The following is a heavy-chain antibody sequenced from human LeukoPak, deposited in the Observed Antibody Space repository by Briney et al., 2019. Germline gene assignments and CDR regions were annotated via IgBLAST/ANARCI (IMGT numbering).Heavy chain of an antibody. J-gene: IGHJ4*02. CDR3: SRRFGAGDPTDY. V-gene: IGHV4-4*09. CDR1: GGSISSYY. Sequence: SETLSLTCTVSGGSISSYYWNWIRQSPGKGLEWIGYLSPFGTTYKPSLRGRVTISVDESKNQFSLKLNSVTAADTAVYYCSRRFGAGDPTDYWGQGTLVTVSS. CDR2: LSPFGT. D-gene: IGHD3-16*01.